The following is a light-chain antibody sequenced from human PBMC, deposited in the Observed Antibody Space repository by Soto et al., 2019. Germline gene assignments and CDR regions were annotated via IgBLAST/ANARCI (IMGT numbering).Light chain of an antibody. Sequence: QSALTQPPSASGAHGQSFAISCTGTSSDVGGYNYVSWYQQHPGKAPKLMIYEVNKRPSGVPDRFSGSKSGNTASLTVSGLQAEDEADYYCSSYAGSSNVFGTGTKVTGL. CDR1: SSDVGGYNY. V-gene: IGLV2-8*01. CDR2: EVN. J-gene: IGLJ1*01. CDR3: SSYAGSSNV.